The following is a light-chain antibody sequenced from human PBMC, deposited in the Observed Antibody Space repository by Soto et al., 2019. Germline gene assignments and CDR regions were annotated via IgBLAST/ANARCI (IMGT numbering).Light chain of an antibody. CDR1: SSDVGGYNY. V-gene: IGLV2-14*01. Sequence: QSALTQPASVSGSPGQSITICCTGTSSDVGGYNYVSWYQQHPGKAPKLMIYEVSNRPSGVSNRFSGSKSGNTASLTISGLQAEDEADYYCSSYTSNSTHVVFGGGTKLTVL. J-gene: IGLJ2*01. CDR2: EVS. CDR3: SSYTSNSTHVV.